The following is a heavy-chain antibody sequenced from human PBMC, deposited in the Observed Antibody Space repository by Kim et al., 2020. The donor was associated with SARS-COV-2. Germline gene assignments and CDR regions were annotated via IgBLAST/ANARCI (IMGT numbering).Heavy chain of an antibody. D-gene: IGHD2-15*01. J-gene: IGHJ5*02. Sequence: KVQDRVTITRDRSMSTAYMELSSLRSEDTAMYYCAEGYCSGGSCGYNWFDPWGQGTLVTVSS. CDR3: AEGYCSGGSCGYNWFDP. V-gene: IGHV1-45*02.